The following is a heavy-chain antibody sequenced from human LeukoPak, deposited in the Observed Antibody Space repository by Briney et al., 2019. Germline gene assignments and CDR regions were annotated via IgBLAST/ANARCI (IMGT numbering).Heavy chain of an antibody. J-gene: IGHJ6*02. CDR2: IWYDGSHE. Sequence: GKSLRLSCAASGFTFSVYGMNWVRQAPGKGLEWVAVIWYDGSHEYYADSVKGRFTISRDNSKNTLYLQMDSLRADDTAVYFCARDHCVSSGCYEDYYYGMDVWGRGTTVTVSS. CDR3: ARDHCVSSGCYEDYYYGMDV. CDR1: GFTFSVYG. D-gene: IGHD2-2*01. V-gene: IGHV3-33*01.